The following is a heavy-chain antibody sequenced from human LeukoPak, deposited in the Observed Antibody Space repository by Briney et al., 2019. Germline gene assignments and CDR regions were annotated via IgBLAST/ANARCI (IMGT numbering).Heavy chain of an antibody. D-gene: IGHD7-27*01. CDR2: ITGSGAST. CDR3: AKVSLGTWYFEH. Sequence: QPGGSLRLSCAASGFTFSDYYMSWVRQAPGKGLEWISAITGSGASTYFADSVKGRFTISRDNSKNTLYLQMNSLRAEDTAVYYCAKVSLGTWYFEHWGQGTLVTVSS. J-gene: IGHJ1*01. V-gene: IGHV3-23*01. CDR1: GFTFSDYY.